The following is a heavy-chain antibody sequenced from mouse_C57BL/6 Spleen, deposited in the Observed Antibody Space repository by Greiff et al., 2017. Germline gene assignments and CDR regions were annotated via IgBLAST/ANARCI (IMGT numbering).Heavy chain of an antibody. D-gene: IGHD4-1*02. CDR2: IWTGGGT. CDR1: GFSLTSYA. Sequence: VHLVESGPGLVAPSQSLSITCTVSGFSLTSYAISWVRQPPGKGLEWLGVIWTGGGTNYNSALKSRLSISKDNSKSQVFLKMNSLQTDDTARYYCARNFNWDDYAMDYWGQGTSVTVSS. CDR3: ARNFNWDDYAMDY. J-gene: IGHJ4*01. V-gene: IGHV2-9-1*01.